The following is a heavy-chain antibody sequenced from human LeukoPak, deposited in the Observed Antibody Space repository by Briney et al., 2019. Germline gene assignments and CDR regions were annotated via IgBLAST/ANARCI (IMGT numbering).Heavy chain of an antibody. CDR2: IYYSGST. J-gene: IGHJ4*02. CDR1: GGSISNYY. Sequence: SETLSLTCTVSGGSISNYYWNWIRQPPGKGLEWIGYIYYSGSTKYNLSLKSRVTMSVDTAKNHFSLRLSSVTAADTAVYYCARCYGSGSYYNFDYWGQGTLVTVSS. V-gene: IGHV4-59*01. CDR3: ARCYGSGSYYNFDY. D-gene: IGHD3-10*01.